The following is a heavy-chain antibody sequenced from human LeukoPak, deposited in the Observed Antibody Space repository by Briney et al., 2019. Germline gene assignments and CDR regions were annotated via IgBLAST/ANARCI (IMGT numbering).Heavy chain of an antibody. Sequence: PGGSLRLSCAASGFTFSSYWMSWVRQAPGKGLEWVANIKQDGSEKYYVDSVKGRFTISRDNAKNSLYLQMNSLRAEDTAVYYCARFRYSSSWYPYFDYWGQGTLVTVSS. J-gene: IGHJ4*02. D-gene: IGHD6-13*01. CDR1: GFTFSSYW. CDR3: ARFRYSSSWYPYFDY. CDR2: IKQDGSEK. V-gene: IGHV3-7*01.